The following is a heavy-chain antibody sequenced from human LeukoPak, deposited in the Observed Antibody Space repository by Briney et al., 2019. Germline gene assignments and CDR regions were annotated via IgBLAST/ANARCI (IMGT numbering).Heavy chain of an antibody. CDR2: LYSGGAA. V-gene: IGHV3-53*01. CDR3: AKASRYGSSVDY. Sequence: GGSLRLSCAVSGFSVRDNYINWVRQTPGGGLECVSVLYSGGAAYYADSVKGRFTISRDTSKNTLSLQMNSLRVEDTALYYCAKASRYGSSVDYWGQGTLVTVSS. D-gene: IGHD3-10*01. CDR1: GFSVRDNY. J-gene: IGHJ4*02.